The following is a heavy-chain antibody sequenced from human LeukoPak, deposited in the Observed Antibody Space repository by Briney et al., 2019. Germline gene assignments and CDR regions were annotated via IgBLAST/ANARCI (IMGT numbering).Heavy chain of an antibody. CDR1: GYSISSGYY. J-gene: IGHJ4*02. D-gene: IGHD3-22*01. Sequence: PSETLSLTCTVSGYSISSGYYWGWIRKPPGKGLEWIGSLYHGGSTYYNPSLKSRVTISVDTSKKQFSLNLSSVTAAAPALYYCAGKMGGQWFLDYWGQGTLVTVS. CDR2: LYHGGST. CDR3: AGKMGGQWFLDY. V-gene: IGHV4-38-2*02.